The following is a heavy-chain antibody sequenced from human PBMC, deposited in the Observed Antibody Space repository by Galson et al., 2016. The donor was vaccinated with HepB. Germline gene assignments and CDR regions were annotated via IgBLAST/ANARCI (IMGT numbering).Heavy chain of an antibody. CDR2: TYYRSQWFN. Sequence: CAISGDSVTNDDTIWNWIRQSPSRGLEWLGRTYYRSQWFNEYAVSVKSRITINSDTSRNQFSLQLDSVTPDDTAAYFCTRGYMQTGMNVWGQGTTVTVSS. J-gene: IGHJ6*02. CDR3: TRGYMQTGMNV. V-gene: IGHV6-1*01. D-gene: IGHD5-18*01. CDR1: GDSVTNDDTI.